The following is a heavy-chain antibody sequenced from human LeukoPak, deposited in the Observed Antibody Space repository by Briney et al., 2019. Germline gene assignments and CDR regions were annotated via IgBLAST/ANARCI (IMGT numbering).Heavy chain of an antibody. D-gene: IGHD1-26*01. V-gene: IGHV1-46*01. CDR1: GYTFTSYY. J-gene: IGHJ6*03. CDR2: INPSGGST. Sequence: ASVKVSCKASGYTFTSYYMHWVRQAPGQGLEWMGIINPSGGSTSYAQKFQGRVTMTRDTSTSTVYMELSSLRSEDTAVYYCARAYSGSYFHYYYYMDVWGKGTTVTVSS. CDR3: ARAYSGSYFHYYYYMDV.